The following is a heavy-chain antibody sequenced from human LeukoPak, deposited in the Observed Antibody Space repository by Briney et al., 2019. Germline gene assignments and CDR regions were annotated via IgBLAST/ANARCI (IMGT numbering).Heavy chain of an antibody. CDR2: ISYDGSNK. D-gene: IGHD3-9*01. J-gene: IGHJ4*02. CDR3: AKGQSRYDILTGFPIDY. CDR1: GFTFSNYG. Sequence: GGSLRLSCAASGFTFSNYGIHWVPQAPGKGLEWVAVISYDGSNKYYADSVKGRFTISRDNSKNTLYLQMNSLRDEDTAVYHCAKGQSRYDILTGFPIDYWGQGTLVTVSS. V-gene: IGHV3-30*18.